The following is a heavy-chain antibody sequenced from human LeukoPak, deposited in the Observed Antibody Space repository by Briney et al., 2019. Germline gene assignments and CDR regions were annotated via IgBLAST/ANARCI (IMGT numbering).Heavy chain of an antibody. D-gene: IGHD4-17*01. CDR3: VNDYDRTNGY. CDR1: GFTFSSYS. CDR2: INQHGSEE. J-gene: IGHJ4*02. V-gene: IGHV3-7*01. Sequence: PGGSLRLTCAASGFTFSSYSMNWVRQAPGKGLEWVANINQHGSEEYYVDSVKGRFTISRDNAKNSLYLQMNTLRAEDTAIYYCVNDYDRTNGYWGQGTLVTVSS.